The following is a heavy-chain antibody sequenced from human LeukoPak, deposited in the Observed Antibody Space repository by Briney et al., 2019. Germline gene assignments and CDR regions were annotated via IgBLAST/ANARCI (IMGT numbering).Heavy chain of an antibody. J-gene: IGHJ5*02. CDR1: GYSISSGYC. CDR2: IYPSGST. V-gene: IGHV4-38-2*02. D-gene: IGHD6-13*01. CDR3: ARAYFSSWYMNWFDP. Sequence: PSETLSLTCTVSGYSISSGYCWGWIRQPPGKGLEWIGSIYPSGSTYYYPSLKSRVTISLDTSKNQFSLKLSSVTAADTAVYYCARAYFSSWYMNWFDPWGQGTLVTVSS.